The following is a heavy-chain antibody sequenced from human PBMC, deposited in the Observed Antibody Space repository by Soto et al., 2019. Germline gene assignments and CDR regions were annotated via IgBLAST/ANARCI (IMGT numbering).Heavy chain of an antibody. CDR2: INAGNGNT. J-gene: IGHJ4*02. D-gene: IGHD3-10*01. V-gene: IGHV1-3*01. CDR3: ARDSGLVAYFDY. Sequence: ASVKVSCKASGYTFTSYAMHWVRQAPGQRLEWMGWINAGNGNTKYSQKFQGRVTITRDTSASTAYMELSSLRSEDTAVYYCARDSGLVAYFDYCGQGTLVTVSS. CDR1: GYTFTSYA.